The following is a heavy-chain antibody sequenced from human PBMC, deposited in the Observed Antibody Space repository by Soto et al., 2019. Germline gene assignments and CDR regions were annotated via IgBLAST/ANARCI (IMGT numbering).Heavy chain of an antibody. CDR2: IYYSGNT. D-gene: IGHD6-13*01. V-gene: IGHV4-59*01. CDR3: ARGSSWYSY. CDR1: GGSMSSYY. Sequence: PSETLSLTCTVSGGSMSSYYWNWIRQPPGKGLEWIGYIYYSGNTNYNPSLRGRVSMSLDTSKTQFSLNLTSVTAADTAVYYCARGSSWYSYWGQGTLVTVSS. J-gene: IGHJ4*02.